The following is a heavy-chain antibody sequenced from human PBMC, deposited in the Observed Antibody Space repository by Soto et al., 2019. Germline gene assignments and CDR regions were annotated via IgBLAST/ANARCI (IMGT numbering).Heavy chain of an antibody. J-gene: IGHJ5*02. CDR3: ASMRLSIAVAAPGTWFDP. Sequence: QLQLQESGPGLVKPSETLSLTCTVSGGSISSSSYYWGWIRQPPGKGLEWIGSIYYSGSTYYNPSLKARVPTSVATSKHQCSLKLGSVTASDTAVYFCASMRLSIAVAAPGTWFDPWGQGTLVTVSS. CDR2: IYYSGST. CDR1: GGSISSSSYY. V-gene: IGHV4-39*01. D-gene: IGHD6-19*01.